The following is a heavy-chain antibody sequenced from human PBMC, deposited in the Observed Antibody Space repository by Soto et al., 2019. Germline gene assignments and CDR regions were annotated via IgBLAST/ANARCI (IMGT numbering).Heavy chain of an antibody. CDR2: ISSSGSYT. D-gene: IGHD1-26*01. V-gene: IGHV3-11*06. Sequence: PGGSLRLSCAASGFTFSHYSMTWIRQAPGKGLEWVSYISSSGSYTNYADSLQGRFIVSRDSARNSFFLQMHSLRADDTAVYYCAREQSGRRSLDSWGQGTLVTVS. J-gene: IGHJ4*02. CDR1: GFTFSHYS. CDR3: AREQSGRRSLDS.